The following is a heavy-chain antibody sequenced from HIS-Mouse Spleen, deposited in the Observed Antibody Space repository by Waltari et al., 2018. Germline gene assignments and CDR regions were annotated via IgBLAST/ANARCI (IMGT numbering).Heavy chain of an antibody. V-gene: IGHV1-2*02. CDR2: INPNSGGT. J-gene: IGHJ4*02. CDR1: GYTFTGYY. Sequence: QVQLVQSGAEVKKPGASVKVSCKASGYTFTGYYIHRVRPAPGQGLEWMGWINPNSGGTNYAQKFQGRVTMTRDTSISTAYMELSRLRSDDTAVYYCARGRYSSSWYYFDYWGQGTLVTVSS. D-gene: IGHD6-13*01. CDR3: ARGRYSSSWYYFDY.